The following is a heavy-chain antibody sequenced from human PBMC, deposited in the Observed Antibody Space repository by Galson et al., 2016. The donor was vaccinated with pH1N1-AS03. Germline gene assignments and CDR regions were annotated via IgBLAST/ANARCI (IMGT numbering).Heavy chain of an antibody. CDR3: ARDPRGPCTSTTCATAYYFGMDV. V-gene: IGHV1-2*04. CDR1: GYTFTGFY. CDR2: IDPNSGVT. Sequence: SVKVSCKASGYTFTGFYVHWVRQAPGQGLEWMGWIDPNSGVTNYAQKFQAWVTMTRDTSSTTAYMEVSGLKSDDTAVYYCARDPRGPCTSTTCATAYYFGMDVGGQGTTVIVSS. D-gene: IGHD2/OR15-2a*01. J-gene: IGHJ6*02.